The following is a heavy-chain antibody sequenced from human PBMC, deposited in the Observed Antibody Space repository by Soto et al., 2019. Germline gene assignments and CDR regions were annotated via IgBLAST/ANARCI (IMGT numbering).Heavy chain of an antibody. CDR3: ARGLPPVLRFLEWGGYYYYYGMDV. D-gene: IGHD3-3*01. V-gene: IGHV4-4*07. CDR1: CGSIISYY. J-gene: IGHJ6*02. Sequence: SETLSLTGTFACGSIISYYWSWIRQPAGKGLEWIGRIYTSGSTNYNPSLKSRVTMSVDTSKNQFSLKLSSVTAADTAVYYCARGLPPVLRFLEWGGYYYYYGMDVWGQGTTVTVSS. CDR2: IYTSGST.